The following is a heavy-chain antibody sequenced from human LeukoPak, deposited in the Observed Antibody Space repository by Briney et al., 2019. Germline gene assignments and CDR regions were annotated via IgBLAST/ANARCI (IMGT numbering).Heavy chain of an antibody. V-gene: IGHV5-51*01. CDR3: ARQYRLPNQYSCGY. J-gene: IGHJ4*02. CDR2: IYPGDSET. Sequence: GESLKISCKGSGYKFTSYWIGWVRQMPGKGLEWMGIIYPGDSETRYSPSFQGQVTISVDKSISTAYLQWSSLKASDTAMYYCARQYRLPNQYSCGYWGQGTLVTVSS. D-gene: IGHD5-18*01. CDR1: GYKFTSYW.